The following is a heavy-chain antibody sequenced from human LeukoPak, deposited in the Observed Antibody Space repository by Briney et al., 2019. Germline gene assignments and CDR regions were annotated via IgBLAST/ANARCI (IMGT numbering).Heavy chain of an antibody. Sequence: TPSETLSLTCAVFGVSFSGYSWTWLRQPPGKGLEWLGDIHPRGSTTYNPSLKSRINISEDTSKNQFSLKLSSVTAADTAVYYCARGRIVVVPAAMLAGSSGWFDPWGQGTLVTVSS. CDR2: IHPRGST. D-gene: IGHD2-2*01. V-gene: IGHV4-34*01. CDR3: ARGRIVVVPAAMLAGSSGWFDP. CDR1: GVSFSGYS. J-gene: IGHJ5*02.